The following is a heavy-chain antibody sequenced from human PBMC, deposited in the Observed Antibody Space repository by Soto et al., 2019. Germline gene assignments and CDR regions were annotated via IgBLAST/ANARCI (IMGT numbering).Heavy chain of an antibody. CDR3: ARVRFETVTRAYYFDY. J-gene: IGHJ4*02. CDR1: GGTFSSYA. D-gene: IGHD4-17*01. CDR2: IIPIFGTA. Sequence: QVQLVQTGAEVKKPGSSVKVSCKASGGTFSSYAITWGRQAPGQGLEWMGGIIPIFGTANYAQKFQGRVTITADKSTSTAYKELSSLRSEDTAVYYCARVRFETVTRAYYFDYWGQGTLVTVSS. V-gene: IGHV1-69*06.